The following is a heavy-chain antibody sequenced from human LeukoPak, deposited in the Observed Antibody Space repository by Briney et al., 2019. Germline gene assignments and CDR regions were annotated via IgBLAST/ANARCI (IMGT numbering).Heavy chain of an antibody. J-gene: IGHJ4*02. D-gene: IGHD6-13*01. V-gene: IGHV3-7*01. CDR3: AREDSSWFYYFDY. CDR2: IKQDVSEK. Sequence: GGSLRLSCAASGFTFSSYWMSWVRQAPGKGLEWVANIKQDVSEKYYVDSVKGRFTISRDNAKNSLYLQMNILRAEDTALYYCAREDSSWFYYFDYWGQGTLVTVSS. CDR1: GFTFSSYW.